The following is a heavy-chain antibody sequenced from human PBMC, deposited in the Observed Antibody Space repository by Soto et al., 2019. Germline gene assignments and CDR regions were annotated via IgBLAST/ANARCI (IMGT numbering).Heavy chain of an antibody. CDR2: MSHSGST. CDR3: ARENLLYCGRGCYSSRFDS. CDR1: GGSLTTDDYY. D-gene: IGHD2-21*02. V-gene: IGHV4-31*03. Sequence: QVQLQESGPGLVKPSQTLSLTCTVSGGSLTTDDYYWSWIRQHPGKGLEWIGYMSHSGSTFYNPSLKSRITMSVDTSHNQFSLKLTSVTAADTAVYYCARENLLYCGRGCYSSRFDSWGQGTLVMVSS. J-gene: IGHJ4*02.